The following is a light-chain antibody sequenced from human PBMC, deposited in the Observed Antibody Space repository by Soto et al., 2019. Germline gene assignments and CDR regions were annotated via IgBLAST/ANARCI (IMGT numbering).Light chain of an antibody. CDR1: SSDVGAYDY. V-gene: IGLV2-8*01. CDR2: EIN. Sequence: QSVLTQPPSASGSPGQSVTISCTGTSSDVGAYDYVSWYQQHPGKAPKLMIYEINKRPSGVPDRFSGSKSGNTASLTVSGLQAEDEADYYCSSFAGSNNFPYVFGTVTKVTVL. J-gene: IGLJ1*01. CDR3: SSFAGSNNFPYV.